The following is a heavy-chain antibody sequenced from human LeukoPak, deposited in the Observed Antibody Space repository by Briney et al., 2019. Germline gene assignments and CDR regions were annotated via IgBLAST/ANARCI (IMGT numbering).Heavy chain of an antibody. CDR2: LVVASGHT. CDR1: GFTFSSSV. CDR3: ARGVKSFDP. Sequence: ASVKVSCKASGFTFSSSVLHWVRQARGQRLEWIGWLVVASGHTSYVQSFQGRATLTSDMSTRTSFMELNSLRAEDTAVYYCARGVKSFDPWGQGTLVTVSS. J-gene: IGHJ5*02. V-gene: IGHV1-58*01. D-gene: IGHD2-8*01.